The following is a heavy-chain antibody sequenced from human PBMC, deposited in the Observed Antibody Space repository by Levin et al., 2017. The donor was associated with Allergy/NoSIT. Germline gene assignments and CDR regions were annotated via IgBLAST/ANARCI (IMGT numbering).Heavy chain of an antibody. CDR1: GFTFRGYD. Sequence: LSGGSLRLSCAASGFTFRGYDMIWVRQAPGKGLEWVSKISHSGGSTYYADSVKGRFTISRDNSNDTLYLEMNSLRVEDTAVYYCARPSVVTGFDSWGQGTLVTVSS. D-gene: IGHD3-22*01. J-gene: IGHJ4*02. CDR2: ISHSGGST. CDR3: ARPSVVTGFDS. V-gene: IGHV3-23*01.